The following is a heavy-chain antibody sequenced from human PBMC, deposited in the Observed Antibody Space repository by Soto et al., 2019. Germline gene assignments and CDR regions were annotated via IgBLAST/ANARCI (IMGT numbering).Heavy chain of an antibody. Sequence: XSVKVSCNASGCPFSGYYMHWVRQAPGQGLEWMGWINPNSGGTNYAQKFQCRVTMTRDTSISTAYMELSRLRSDDTAVYYCARDSSSWYYYYYGMDVWGQGTMVTVSS. J-gene: IGHJ6*02. V-gene: IGHV1-2*02. D-gene: IGHD6-13*01. CDR3: ARDSSSWYYYYYGMDV. CDR1: GCPFSGYY. CDR2: INPNSGGT.